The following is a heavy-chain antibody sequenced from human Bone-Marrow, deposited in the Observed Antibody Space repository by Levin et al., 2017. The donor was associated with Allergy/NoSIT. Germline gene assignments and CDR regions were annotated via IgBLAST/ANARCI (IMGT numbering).Heavy chain of an antibody. CDR3: ARTFTVSTSWYFDY. D-gene: IGHD6-13*01. CDR1: GFSLTTSGVY. J-gene: IGHJ4*02. V-gene: IGHV2-70*01. Sequence: SGPTLVKPTQTLTLTCTFSGFSLTTSGVYVSWIRQPPGKALEWLALIDWDAAKYYSTSLKTRLTISKDTSKNQVVLTMTNMDPVDTATYYCARTFTVSTSWYFDYWGQGTLVTVSS. CDR2: IDWDAAK.